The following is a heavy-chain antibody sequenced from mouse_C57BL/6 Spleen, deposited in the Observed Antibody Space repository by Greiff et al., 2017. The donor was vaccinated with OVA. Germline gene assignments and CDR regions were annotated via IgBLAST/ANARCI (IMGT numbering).Heavy chain of an antibody. D-gene: IGHD4-1*01. Sequence: EVKVEESGGGLVKPGGSLKLSCAASGFTFSSYAMSWVRQTPEKRLEWVATISDGGTYTYYPDNVKGRFTISRDNAKNNLYLQMSHLKSEDTAMYYCARLNWDWFAYWGQGTLLTVSA. V-gene: IGHV5-4*03. CDR3: ARLNWDWFAY. J-gene: IGHJ3*01. CDR2: ISDGGTYT. CDR1: GFTFSSYA.